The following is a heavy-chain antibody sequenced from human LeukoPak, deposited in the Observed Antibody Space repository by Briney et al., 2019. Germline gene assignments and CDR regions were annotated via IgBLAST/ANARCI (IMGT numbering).Heavy chain of an antibody. CDR1: GFTFSSYA. CDR3: ARGDLLADDWLLSSESFDY. Sequence: PGRSPRLSCAASGFTFSSYAMHWVRQAPGKGLEWVAVISYDGSNKYYADSVKGRFTISRDNSKNTLYLQMNSLRAEDTAVYYCARGDLLADDWLLSSESFDYWGQGTLVTVSS. V-gene: IGHV3-30*04. J-gene: IGHJ4*02. D-gene: IGHD3-9*01. CDR2: ISYDGSNK.